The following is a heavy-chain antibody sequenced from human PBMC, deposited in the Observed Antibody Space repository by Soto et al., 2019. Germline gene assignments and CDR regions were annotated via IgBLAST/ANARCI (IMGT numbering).Heavy chain of an antibody. D-gene: IGHD6-13*01. J-gene: IGHJ4*02. CDR1: GFTFSSYG. CDR2: IWYDGSNK. CDR3: ARDVGSRRPYYFDD. V-gene: IGHV3-33*01. Sequence: QVQLVESGGGVVQPGRSVRLSCAASGFTFSSYGLHWVRQAPGKGLEWVAVIWYDGSNKYYVDSVKGRFTISRDNSRNTLYLQMNSLRVEDTAVYYCARDVGSRRPYYFDDWGQGTLATVSS.